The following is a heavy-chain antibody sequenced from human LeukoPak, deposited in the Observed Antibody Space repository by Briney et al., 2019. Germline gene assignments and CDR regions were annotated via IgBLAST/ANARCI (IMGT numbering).Heavy chain of an antibody. J-gene: IGHJ4*02. Sequence: GASVKVSCKVAGHTLTELSIHWVQQAPGKGLEWMGGFDPEDGETIYAQKFQGRVTMTEDTSTDTAYMELRSLTSEDTAIYYCATPQWELHLFDYWGQGTLVTVSS. CDR2: FDPEDGET. V-gene: IGHV1-24*01. CDR3: ATPQWELHLFDY. CDR1: GHTLTELS. D-gene: IGHD1-26*01.